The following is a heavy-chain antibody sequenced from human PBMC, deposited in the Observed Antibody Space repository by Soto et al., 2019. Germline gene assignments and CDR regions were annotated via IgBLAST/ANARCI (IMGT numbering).Heavy chain of an antibody. D-gene: IGHD3-22*01. Sequence: TLSLPCTVSGGSITTGGYYWIWLRQHPGKVRECIGDVCDRGSTYYDPSLKSRVTISVDTSKNQFYLKVSSVTAADTAVYYCALENSSFSLDHWGQGTLVTVSS. CDR1: GGSITTGGYY. CDR2: VCDRGST. V-gene: IGHV4-31*03. CDR3: ALENSSFSLDH. J-gene: IGHJ4*02.